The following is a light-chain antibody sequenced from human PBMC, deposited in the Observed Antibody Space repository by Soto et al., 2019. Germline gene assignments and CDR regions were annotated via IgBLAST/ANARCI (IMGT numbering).Light chain of an antibody. J-gene: IGLJ3*02. Sequence: QAVVTQPPSVSAAPGQRVTISCSGSTSNIGNNYVSWYQQFPGTAPKILIYDNTKRYSGIPDRFSGSKSATSATLGITGLQTGDEAEYFCGTWDSSLNSWVFGAGTKVTVL. CDR1: TSNIGNNY. CDR2: DNT. CDR3: GTWDSSLNSWV. V-gene: IGLV1-51*01.